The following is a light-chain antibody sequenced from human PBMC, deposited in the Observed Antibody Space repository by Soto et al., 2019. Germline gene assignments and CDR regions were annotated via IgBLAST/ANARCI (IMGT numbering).Light chain of an antibody. CDR1: QSISSN. CDR3: QQHNNWPPIT. V-gene: IGKV3-15*01. CDR2: GAS. Sequence: IVLTQSPATLSLSPGERATLSCRASQSISSNLAWYQQKPGQAPRLLIYGASTRATGIPARFSGSGSGTEFTLTISSLQSEDFAVYYCQQHNNWPPITFGQGTRLEI. J-gene: IGKJ5*01.